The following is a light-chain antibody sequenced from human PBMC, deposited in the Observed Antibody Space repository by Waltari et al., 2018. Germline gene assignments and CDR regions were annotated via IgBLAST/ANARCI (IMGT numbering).Light chain of an antibody. Sequence: DIVLTQSPGTLSLSPGDRATLPCRASQSVTSIAFTWYQQRPGQAPRLLIYGTSSRATDIPDRFSGSGSGTDFTLTISRLEPEDFAVYFCQHYDGSVVTFGAGTKVEI. CDR2: GTS. CDR3: QHYDGSVVT. J-gene: IGKJ4*01. CDR1: QSVTSIA. V-gene: IGKV3-20*01.